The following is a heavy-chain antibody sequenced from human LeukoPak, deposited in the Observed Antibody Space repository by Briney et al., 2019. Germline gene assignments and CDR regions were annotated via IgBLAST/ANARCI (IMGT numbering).Heavy chain of an antibody. Sequence: SETLSLTCTVSGASISSSSYYWAWIRQPPGKGLEWIGSMDYSGSTYYKPSLKSRVTISVDTSKNQFSLKLSSVTAADTAVYYCAGYSGSHLGAGAEYFQHRGQGTLVTVSS. CDR3: AGYSGSHLGAGAEYFQH. CDR2: MDYSGST. V-gene: IGHV4-39*01. CDR1: GASISSSSYY. D-gene: IGHD1-26*01. J-gene: IGHJ1*01.